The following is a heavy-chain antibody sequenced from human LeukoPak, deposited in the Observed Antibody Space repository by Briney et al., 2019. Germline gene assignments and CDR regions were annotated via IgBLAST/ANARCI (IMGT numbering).Heavy chain of an antibody. CDR2: IYYSGST. CDR1: GGSISSYY. J-gene: IGHJ6*02. V-gene: IGHV4-59*01. CDR3: ARDPVAGAPYYYYGMDV. Sequence: SETLSLTCTVSGGSISSYYWSWIRQPPGKGLEWIGYIYYSGSTNYNPSLKSRVTISVDTSKNQFSLKLSSVTAADTAVYYCARDPVAGAPYYYYGMDVWGQGTTVTVSS.